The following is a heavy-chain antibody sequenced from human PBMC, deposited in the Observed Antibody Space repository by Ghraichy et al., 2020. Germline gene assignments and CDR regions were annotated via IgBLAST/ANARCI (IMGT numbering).Heavy chain of an antibody. CDR3: AKDRVTWGYSSGHMYDYYTPDV. Sequence: GGSLRLSCAASGFTFNIYAIHWVRQAPGKGLEWVAVISNDGSDKDYADSVKGRFTVSRDNSKRTLYLQMNSLRGEDTTKYYCAKDRVTWGYSSGHMYDYYTPDVWGQGTTVTVSS. CDR1: GFTFNIYA. V-gene: IGHV3-30-3*02. D-gene: IGHD3-3*01. CDR2: ISNDGSDK. J-gene: IGHJ6*02.